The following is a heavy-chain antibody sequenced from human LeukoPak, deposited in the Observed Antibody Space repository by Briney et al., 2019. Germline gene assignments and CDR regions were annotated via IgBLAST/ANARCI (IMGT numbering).Heavy chain of an antibody. V-gene: IGHV1-69*05. CDR3: ARDRYRYGYRFDY. CDR2: IIPISGTT. J-gene: IGHJ4*02. Sequence: SVKVSCKTSGGTFTSYAITWVRQAPGQGLEWMGKIIPISGTTNYAQKFQGRVTITTDESTSTAYMELSSLRSEDTAVYYCARDRYRYGYRFDYWGQGTLVTVSS. CDR1: GGTFTSYA. D-gene: IGHD5-18*01.